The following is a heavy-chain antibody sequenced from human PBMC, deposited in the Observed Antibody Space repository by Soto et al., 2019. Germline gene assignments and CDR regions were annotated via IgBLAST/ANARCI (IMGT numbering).Heavy chain of an antibody. Sequence: GGSLRLSCTASGFTFGDYGVSWFRQAPGKGLEWVGFIRSKAYGGAEDYAASVTGRFTISRDDSRSIAYLQMNSLKTEDTAVYYCTKIYGSRTYLPDYWGQGTLVTVSS. J-gene: IGHJ4*02. CDR1: GFTFGDYG. CDR2: IRSKAYGGAE. CDR3: TKIYGSRTYLPDY. D-gene: IGHD3-10*01. V-gene: IGHV3-49*03.